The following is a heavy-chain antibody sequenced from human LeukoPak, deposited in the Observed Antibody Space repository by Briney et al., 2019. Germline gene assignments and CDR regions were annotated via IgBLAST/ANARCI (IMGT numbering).Heavy chain of an antibody. CDR3: AKDHGEFYYDRDPYYYYYMDV. CDR1: GFTFSSYG. V-gene: IGHV3-30*02. D-gene: IGHD3-22*01. CDR2: IRYDGSNK. J-gene: IGHJ6*03. Sequence: GGSLRLSCAASGFTFSSYGMHWVRQAPGKGLEWVAFIRYDGSNKYYADSVKGRFTISRDNSKNTLYLQMNSLRAEDTAVYYCAKDHGEFYYDRDPYYYYYMDVWGKGTSVTIS.